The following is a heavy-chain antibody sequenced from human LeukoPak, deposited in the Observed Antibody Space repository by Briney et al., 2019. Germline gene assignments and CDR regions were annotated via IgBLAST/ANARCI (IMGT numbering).Heavy chain of an antibody. Sequence: SETLSLTCTVSGGSISSYYWSWIRQAPGKGLEWIGYISDSGSTNYNPSLRSRVTISVDTSKNQFSLKLSSVTAADTALYYCARYDYGDCWFDPWGQGTLVTVSS. V-gene: IGHV4-59*01. J-gene: IGHJ5*02. CDR1: GGSISSYY. D-gene: IGHD4-17*01. CDR2: ISDSGST. CDR3: ARYDYGDCWFDP.